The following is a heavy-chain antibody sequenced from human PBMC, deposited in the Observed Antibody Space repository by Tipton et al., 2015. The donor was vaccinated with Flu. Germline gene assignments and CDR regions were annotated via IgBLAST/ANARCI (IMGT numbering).Heavy chain of an antibody. CDR1: GDAIRSDYL. CDR3: AKGVSVAARRLDY. V-gene: IGHV3-23*01. D-gene: IGHD6-6*01. Sequence: SLRLSCSVSGDAIRSDYLWGWIRQPPGRGLEWVSGISGSGVSTYYADSVKGRFTVSRDSSTNTLYLQMNSLRPDDTAVYYCAKGVSVAARRLDYWGQGTLVTVSS. J-gene: IGHJ4*02. CDR2: ISGSGVST.